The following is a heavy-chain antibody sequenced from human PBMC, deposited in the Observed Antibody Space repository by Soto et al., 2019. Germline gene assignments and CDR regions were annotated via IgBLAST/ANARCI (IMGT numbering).Heavy chain of an antibody. CDR3: ARRVWESSDAFDI. CDR1: GYTFTTYG. V-gene: IGHV1-18*04. D-gene: IGHD3-16*01. J-gene: IGHJ3*02. CDR2: ISPYTGKS. Sequence: ASVKVSCKASGYTFTTYGITWVRQAPGQGLEMMGWISPYTGKSNYAQRLQGRVSMTTDTSTSTAYMELRDLRSDDTALYYCARRVWESSDAFDIWGQGTMVTVSS.